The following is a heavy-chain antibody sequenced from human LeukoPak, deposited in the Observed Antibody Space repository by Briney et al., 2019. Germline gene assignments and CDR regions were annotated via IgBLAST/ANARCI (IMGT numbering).Heavy chain of an antibody. J-gene: IGHJ6*02. CDR3: ARDSGIAAAENYYYYGMDV. V-gene: IGHV4-30-4*01. CDR2: IYYSGST. CDR1: GGSISSGDYY. Sequence: SETLSLTCTVSGGSISSGDYYWSWIRQPPGKGLEWIGYIYYSGSTYYNPSLKSRVTISVDTSKNQFSLKLSSVTAADTAVYYCARDSGIAAAENYYYYGMDVWGQGTTVTVSS. D-gene: IGHD6-13*01.